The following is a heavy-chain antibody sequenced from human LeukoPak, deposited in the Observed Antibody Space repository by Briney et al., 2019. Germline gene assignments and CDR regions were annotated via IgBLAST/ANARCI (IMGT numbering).Heavy chain of an antibody. Sequence: SETLSLTCTVSGGSISSSSYYWGWIRQPPGKGLERIGSIYYSGSTYYNPSLKSRVTISVDTSKNQFSLKLSSVTAADTAVYYCARLSPMTPDYWGQGTLVTVSS. J-gene: IGHJ4*02. V-gene: IGHV4-39*01. CDR1: GGSISSSSYY. CDR3: ARLSPMTPDY. D-gene: IGHD3-22*01. CDR2: IYYSGST.